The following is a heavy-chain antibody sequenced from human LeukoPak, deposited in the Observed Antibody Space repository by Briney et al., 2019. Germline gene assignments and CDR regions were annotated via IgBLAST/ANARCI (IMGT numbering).Heavy chain of an antibody. J-gene: IGHJ4*02. Sequence: SETLSLTCTVSGGSISSGSYYWSWIRQPAGKGLEWIGRIYTSGSTNYNPSLKSRVTMSVDTSKNQFSLKLSSVTAADTAVYYCARSPYPRGPNFDYWGQGTLVTVSS. CDR2: IYTSGST. V-gene: IGHV4-61*02. CDR3: ARSPYPRGPNFDY. D-gene: IGHD3-10*01. CDR1: GGSISSGSYY.